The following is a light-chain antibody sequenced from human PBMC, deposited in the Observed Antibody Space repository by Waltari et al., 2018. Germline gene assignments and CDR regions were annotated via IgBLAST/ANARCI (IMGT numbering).Light chain of an antibody. J-gene: IGLJ3*02. CDR3: LIWHNSAWV. V-gene: IGLV5-45*03. CDR2: YKSDSDK. Sequence: QAVLTQPSSLSASPGASASLTCHLRSGINVDTYRIYWYQQKPGSPPQYLLRYKSDSDKQQGSGVPSRFSGSKDFSANAGILLISGLQSEDEADYYCLIWHNSAWVFGGGTKLTVL. CDR1: SGINVDTYR.